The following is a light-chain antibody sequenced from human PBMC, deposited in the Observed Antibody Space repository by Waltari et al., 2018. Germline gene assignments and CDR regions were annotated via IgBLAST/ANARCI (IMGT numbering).Light chain of an antibody. J-gene: IGKJ1*01. V-gene: IGKV3-11*01. Sequence: EIVLTQSPATLSLSPGESATLSCRASQRIGNDLAWYQHKPGQAPRLLIYDASNRAAGIPARFSGSGSETYFTLTSSRLEPEDLAIYYCQQRNLWPRTFGQGTKVAIK. CDR1: QRIGND. CDR3: QQRNLWPRT. CDR2: DAS.